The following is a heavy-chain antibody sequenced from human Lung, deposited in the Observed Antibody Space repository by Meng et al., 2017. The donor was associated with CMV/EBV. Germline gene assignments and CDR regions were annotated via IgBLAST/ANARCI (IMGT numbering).Heavy chain of an antibody. D-gene: IGHD3-10*01. V-gene: IGHV4-4*02. CDR2: IPHRGSS. J-gene: IGHJ1*01. CDR1: GDSITNHNW. Sequence: GPALVKASDPLSLPCAVSGDSITNHNWCAWLRQPPGKGLEWIGEIPHRGSSAYNPSLKSRVSMSIDKSKNQFSLKLTSVTAADTAVYHCLRRSGGSVWGQGTLVTVSS. CDR3: LRRSGGSV.